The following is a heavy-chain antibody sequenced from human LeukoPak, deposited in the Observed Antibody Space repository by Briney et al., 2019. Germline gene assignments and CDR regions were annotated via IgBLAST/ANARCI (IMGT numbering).Heavy chain of an antibody. D-gene: IGHD3-10*01. V-gene: IGHV3-21*01. Sequence: GGSLRLSCAASGFTFDNYVMAWFRQAPGKGLEWVSSISSDSSLIYFADSMKGRFTISRDNAKNSLFLQMNNLRAEDTAVYYCAPVRGVNRNPLKYWGQGTLVTVSS. CDR1: GFTFDNYV. CDR2: ISSDSSLI. CDR3: APVRGVNRNPLKY. J-gene: IGHJ4*02.